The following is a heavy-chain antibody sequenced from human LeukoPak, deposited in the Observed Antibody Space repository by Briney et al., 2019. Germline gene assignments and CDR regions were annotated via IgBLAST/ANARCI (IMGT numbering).Heavy chain of an antibody. V-gene: IGHV3-15*01. CDR3: TSVGFGPYYFDN. CDR1: EFPFSKAW. Sequence: GGSLRLSCAVSEFPFSKAWMSWVRQAPGKGLEWVGRIKSKTDGGTTGYAAPVKGRFTISRDDSKNTVYLQMNSLKTEDTAVYYCTSVGFGPYYFDNWGQGTLVTVSS. J-gene: IGHJ4*02. D-gene: IGHD3-10*01. CDR2: IKSKTDGGTT.